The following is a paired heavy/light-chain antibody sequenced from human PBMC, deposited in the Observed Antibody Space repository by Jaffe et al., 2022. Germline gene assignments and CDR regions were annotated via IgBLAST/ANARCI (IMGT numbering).Light chain of an antibody. V-gene: IGKV1-33*01. Sequence: DVQMTQSPSALSASIGDRVTITCQSSQDISTSLHWFQHRPGKAPRVVIFDASNLETGVPSRFSGSGSGALFTLTISSLQPEDSGTYYCHQYVTLPLTFGGGTTVEIK. CDR1: QDISTS. CDR2: DAS. J-gene: IGKJ4*01. CDR3: HQYVTLPLT.
Heavy chain of an antibody. V-gene: IGHV3-15*01. CDR3: RGELAFGVWWSVAPPIDY. CDR1: AFNFTNAW. CDR2: IKNNIDGGTT. D-gene: IGHD2-15*01. J-gene: IGHJ4*01. Sequence: EVQLVESGGGLVKPGESLRISCVASAFNFTNAWMSWVRQAPGKGLEWVGRIKNNIDGGTTDYASHVKGRFIISRDDSKKTLYLQMNSLKSEDTALYFCRGELAFGVWWSVAPPIDYWGHGTLVTVSS.